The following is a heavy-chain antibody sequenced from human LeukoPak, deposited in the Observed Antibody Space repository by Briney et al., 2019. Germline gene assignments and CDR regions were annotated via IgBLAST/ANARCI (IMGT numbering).Heavy chain of an antibody. CDR3: ARQLGDSSGYYQQDIDY. CDR2: IYYSGST. Sequence: SETLSLTCTVSGCSISSSSYYWGWIRQPPGKGLEWIGSIYYSGSTYYNPSLKSRVTISVDTSKNQFALKLSSVTAADTAVYYCARQLGDSSGYYQQDIDYWGQGTLVTVSS. D-gene: IGHD3-22*01. V-gene: IGHV4-39*01. J-gene: IGHJ4*02. CDR1: GCSISSSSYY.